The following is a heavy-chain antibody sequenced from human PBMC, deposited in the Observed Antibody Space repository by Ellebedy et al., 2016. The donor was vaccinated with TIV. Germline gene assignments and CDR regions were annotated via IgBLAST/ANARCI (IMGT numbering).Heavy chain of an antibody. CDR3: ARGRWLQPYFDD. V-gene: IGHV4-31*01. Sequence: MPSETLSLTCTVSGRSISGSRYYLGLIRTQPGKGREWIGYFYYTGRTYYNPSLKSPLIISLATSKNQFSLNLTSVTAADTAVYYCARGRWLQPYFDDWGQGTPVTVSS. D-gene: IGHD5-24*01. J-gene: IGHJ4*02. CDR1: GRSISGSRYY. CDR2: FYYTGRT.